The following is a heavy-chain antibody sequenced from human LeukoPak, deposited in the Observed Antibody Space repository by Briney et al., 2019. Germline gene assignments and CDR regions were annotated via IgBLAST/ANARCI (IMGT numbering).Heavy chain of an antibody. CDR3: ARPGVGFDY. CDR1: RFTFSNYG. CDR2: INSDGTIT. V-gene: IGHV3-74*01. J-gene: IGHJ4*02. Sequence: PGGSLRLSCAASRFTFSNYGVNWVRQAPGKGLVWLSRINSDGTITSYADSLEGRFTISRDNAKNTVYLQMNSLRAEDTAVYYCARPGVGFDYWGQGALVTVSS.